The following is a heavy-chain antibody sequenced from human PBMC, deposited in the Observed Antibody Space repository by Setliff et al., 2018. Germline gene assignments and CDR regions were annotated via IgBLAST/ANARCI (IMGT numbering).Heavy chain of an antibody. V-gene: IGHV3-9*03. CDR3: AKGSSGWYPYYFDY. J-gene: IGHJ4*02. Sequence: PGGSLRLSCAASGLTFDHYAMHWVRQAPGKGLEWVSGINWNSDSIGYADSVKGRFTISRDNAKNSLYLQMNSLRGEDMALYYCAKGSSGWYPYYFDYWGQGTMVTVSS. CDR1: GLTFDHYA. CDR2: INWNSDSI. D-gene: IGHD6-19*01.